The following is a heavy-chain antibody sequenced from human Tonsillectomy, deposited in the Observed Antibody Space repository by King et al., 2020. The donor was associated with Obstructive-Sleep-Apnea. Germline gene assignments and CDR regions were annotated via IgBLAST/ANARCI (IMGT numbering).Heavy chain of an antibody. J-gene: IGHJ3*01. Sequence: VQLVESGGGLVQPGGSLRLSCAASGFTFSTYWMHWVRQAPGKGLVWVSRINSDGTSISYVDSVKGRFTTSRDNAKNTLHLQMDSLRAEDTAVYYCASRASSGPHAFNLWGQGTMVSVSS. V-gene: IGHV3-74*01. CDR3: ASRASSGPHAFNL. D-gene: IGHD5-12*01. CDR1: GFTFSTYW. CDR2: INSDGTSI.